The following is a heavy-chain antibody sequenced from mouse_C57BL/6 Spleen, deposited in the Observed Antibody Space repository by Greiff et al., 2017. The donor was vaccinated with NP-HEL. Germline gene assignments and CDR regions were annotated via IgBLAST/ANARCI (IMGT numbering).Heavy chain of an antibody. CDR1: GYTFTSYW. CDR3: ARLEGYVYYFDY. Sequence: QVHVKQPGTELVKPGASVKLSCKASGYTFTSYWMHWVKQRPGQGLEWIGNINPSNGGTNYNEKFKSKATLTVDKSSSTAYMQLSSLTSEDSAVYYCARLEGYVYYFDYWGQGTTLTVSS. D-gene: IGHD2-2*01. CDR2: INPSNGGT. V-gene: IGHV1-53*01. J-gene: IGHJ2*01.